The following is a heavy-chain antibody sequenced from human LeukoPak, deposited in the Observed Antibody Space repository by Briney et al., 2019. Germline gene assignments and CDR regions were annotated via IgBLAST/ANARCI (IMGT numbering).Heavy chain of an antibody. CDR1: GFSFSSYG. Sequence: GGSLRLPCTASGFSFSSYGMHGVRQAPGKGLEGGAVLWSDGSNKYYADSVKGRFTISRDNSKNTLYLQMNSLRAEDTAVYYCARRLYCSGSSCHTGPDAFDIWGQGTMVTVSS. V-gene: IGHV3-33*03. CDR3: ARRLYCSGSSCHTGPDAFDI. CDR2: LWSDGSNK. D-gene: IGHD2-15*01. J-gene: IGHJ3*02.